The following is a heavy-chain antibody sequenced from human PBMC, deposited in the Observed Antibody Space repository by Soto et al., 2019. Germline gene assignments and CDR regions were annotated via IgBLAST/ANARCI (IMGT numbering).Heavy chain of an antibody. V-gene: IGHV3-23*01. Sequence: GGALRLSCAASGFTLSSYAMTWVRQAPRKGLEWASGISGSGVSTYYADSVKGRFTVSRDNSKNTLYLQMNSLRAEDTAVYYCARDPSRGNEWARYVDLWGRGTLVTVSS. CDR1: GFTLSSYA. J-gene: IGHJ2*01. D-gene: IGHD1-1*01. CDR2: ISGSGVST. CDR3: ARDPSRGNEWARYVDL.